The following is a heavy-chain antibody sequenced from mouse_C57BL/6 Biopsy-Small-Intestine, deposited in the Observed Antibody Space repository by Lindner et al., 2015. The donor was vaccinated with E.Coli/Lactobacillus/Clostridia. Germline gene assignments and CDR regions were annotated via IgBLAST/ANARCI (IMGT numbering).Heavy chain of an antibody. Sequence: VQLQESGAELVRPGASVYLSCTASGFNIKDSLMHWVKQRPEQGLEWIGWIDPEDGETKYVPKFQDKVTITADTSSNTAYLLLSSLTSEDTAIYYCARIYSNYDWFAYWGQGTLVTVSA. CDR1: GFNIKDSL. CDR2: IDPEDGET. CDR3: ARIYSNYDWFAY. V-gene: IGHV14-2*01. J-gene: IGHJ3*01. D-gene: IGHD2-5*01.